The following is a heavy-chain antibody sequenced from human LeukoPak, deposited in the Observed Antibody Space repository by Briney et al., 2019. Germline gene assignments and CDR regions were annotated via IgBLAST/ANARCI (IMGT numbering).Heavy chain of an antibody. V-gene: IGHV3-48*04. CDR1: GFTFSSYA. CDR2: ISGSSSNV. J-gene: IGHJ4*02. D-gene: IGHD5-18*01. CDR3: ARGFRDTAMFLDY. Sequence: GGSLRLSCEASGFTFSSYAMSWVRQAPGKGLEWISAISGSSSNVYYAASVRGRFTISRDNAENSLYLQLNTMRAEDTAVYYCARGFRDTAMFLDYWGQGTLVTVSS.